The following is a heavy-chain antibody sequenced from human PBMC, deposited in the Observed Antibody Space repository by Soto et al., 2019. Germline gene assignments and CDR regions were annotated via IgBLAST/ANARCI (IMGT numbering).Heavy chain of an antibody. CDR2: ISASGGAT. CDR1: GFTFSNYA. D-gene: IGHD3-9*01. CDR3: ARDTLRYSGYFGLDD. Sequence: EMQLLESGGGLVQPGGSLRLSCADSGFTFSNYAMSWVRQAPGKGLEWVSTISASGGATFYGDSVKGRFTVSRDTSRSTLFLEISSLRAEDTAMYYCARDTLRYSGYFGLDDWGPGTLVTVSS. V-gene: IGHV3-23*01. J-gene: IGHJ4*02.